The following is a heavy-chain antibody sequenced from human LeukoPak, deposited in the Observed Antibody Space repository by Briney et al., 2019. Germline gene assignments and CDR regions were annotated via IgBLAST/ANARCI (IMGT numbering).Heavy chain of an antibody. CDR2: IYYSGSS. Sequence: KPSETLSLTCTVSGASIKIRNYYWGWIRQPPGKGLEWIASIYYSGSSYYNPSLKSRVTISVDTSKNQFSLKLNSVTAADTSEYYCARHGGSISIDYWGQGTLVTVSS. D-gene: IGHD3-3*02. CDR3: ARHGGSISIDY. V-gene: IGHV4-39*01. CDR1: GASIKIRNYY. J-gene: IGHJ4*02.